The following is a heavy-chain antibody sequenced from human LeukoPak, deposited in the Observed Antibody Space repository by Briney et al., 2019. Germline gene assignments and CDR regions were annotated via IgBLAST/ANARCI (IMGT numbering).Heavy chain of an antibody. CDR3: ATSGSYYDAFDI. CDR2: IYYSGIT. V-gene: IGHV4-30-4*08. Sequence: SETLSLXCTVSGGSISSGDYYWSWIRQPPGKGLEWIGYIYYSGITCYNPSLKSRVTISVDTSKNQFSLKLSSVTAADTAVYYCATSGSYYDAFDIWGQGTMVTVSS. D-gene: IGHD1-26*01. CDR1: GGSISSGDYY. J-gene: IGHJ3*02.